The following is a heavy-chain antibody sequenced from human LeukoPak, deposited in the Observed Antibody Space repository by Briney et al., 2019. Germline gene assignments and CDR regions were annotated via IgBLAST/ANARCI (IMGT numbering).Heavy chain of an antibody. CDR2: ISYDGSNK. J-gene: IGHJ4*02. CDR1: GFTFSSYG. Sequence: GGSLRLSCAASGFTFSSYGMHWVRRAPGKGLEWVAVISYDGSNKYYADSVKGRFTISRDNSKNTLYLQMNSLRAEDTAVYYCAKLGSTTDYFDYWGQGTLVTVSS. D-gene: IGHD4-17*01. CDR3: AKLGSTTDYFDY. V-gene: IGHV3-30*18.